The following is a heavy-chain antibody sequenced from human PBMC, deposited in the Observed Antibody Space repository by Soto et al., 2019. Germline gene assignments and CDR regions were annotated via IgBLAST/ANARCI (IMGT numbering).Heavy chain of an antibody. V-gene: IGHV3-11*01. D-gene: IGHD2-2*01. CDR2: ISGSGSTI. CDR1: GFTFSDYY. J-gene: IGHJ1*01. Sequence: QVRLVESGGGLVKPGGSLRLSCAASGFTFSDYYMSWIRQAPGKGLEWVSHISGSGSTIYFADSVKGRFTISRDNAKNSRYLQMNSLRAEDTAVYYCARDCSSSSCYGYFQHWGQGTRVTVSS. CDR3: ARDCSSSSCYGYFQH.